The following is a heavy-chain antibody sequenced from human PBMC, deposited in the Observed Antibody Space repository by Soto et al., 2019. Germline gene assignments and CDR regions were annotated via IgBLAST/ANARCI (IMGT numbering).Heavy chain of an antibody. D-gene: IGHD6-19*01. Sequence: ASVKVSCKASGYTFTSYYMHWVRQAPGQGLEWMGIINPSGGSTSYAQKFQGRVTMTRDTSTSTVYMELSSLRSEDTAVYYCANSGWFQDTWFDPWGQGTLVTVS. CDR1: GYTFTSYY. CDR2: INPSGGST. V-gene: IGHV1-46*01. J-gene: IGHJ5*02. CDR3: ANSGWFQDTWFDP.